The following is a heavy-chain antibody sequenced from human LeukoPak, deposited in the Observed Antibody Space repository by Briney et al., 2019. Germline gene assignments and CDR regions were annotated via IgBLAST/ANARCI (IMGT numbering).Heavy chain of an antibody. CDR2: ISSSSSYI. CDR3: ARVDGSYPRH. D-gene: IGHD1-26*01. Sequence: GGSLSLSCAASGFPFSSYSMNWVRQAPGKGLEWVSSISSSSSYIYYADSVKGRFTISRDNAKNSLYLQMNSLRAEDTAVYYCARVDGSYPRHWGQGTLVTVSS. V-gene: IGHV3-21*01. J-gene: IGHJ4*02. CDR1: GFPFSSYS.